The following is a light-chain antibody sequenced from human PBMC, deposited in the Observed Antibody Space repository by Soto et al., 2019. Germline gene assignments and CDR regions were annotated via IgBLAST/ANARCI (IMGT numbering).Light chain of an antibody. CDR2: EVS. CDR1: SSDVGGYNY. V-gene: IGLV2-14*01. CDR3: TSYTSSSTPWV. J-gene: IGLJ3*02. Sequence: QSALTQPASVSGSPGQSITISCTGTSSDVGGYNYVSWYQQYPGKAPKLMIYEVSKRPSGVSNRFSGSKSGNTASLTISGLRAEDEADYYCTSYTSSSTPWVFGGGTKLTVL.